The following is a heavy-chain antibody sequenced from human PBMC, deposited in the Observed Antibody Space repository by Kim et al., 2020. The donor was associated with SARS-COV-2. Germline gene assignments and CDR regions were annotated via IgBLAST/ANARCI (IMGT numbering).Heavy chain of an antibody. CDR2: IYSGGST. D-gene: IGHD6-13*01. V-gene: IGHV3-66*01. J-gene: IGHJ6*01. CDR1: GFTVSSNY. CDR3: ARASTPSYSWGRSSSWAMDYYGVVV. Sequence: GGSLRLSCAASGFTVSSNYMSWVRQAPGKGLEWVSVIYSGGSTYYADSVKDRFTISRDNSKNTLYLQINSLRAEDTAVYYCARASTPSYSWGRSSSWAMDYYGVVVCGRGSTVAVSS.